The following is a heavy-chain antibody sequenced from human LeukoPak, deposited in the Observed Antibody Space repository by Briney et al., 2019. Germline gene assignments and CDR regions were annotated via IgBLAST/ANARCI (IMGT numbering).Heavy chain of an antibody. Sequence: SETLSLTCTVSGDSISSSSYSWGWIRQPPGKGLEWIGSIYYSGSTFYNPSLKSRVTISVDTSKNQFSLKLSSVTAADTAVYYCARQGSGRSSDYWGQGTLVTVSS. V-gene: IGHV4-39*01. CDR3: ARQGSGRSSDY. CDR1: GDSISSSSYS. D-gene: IGHD1-26*01. J-gene: IGHJ4*02. CDR2: IYYSGST.